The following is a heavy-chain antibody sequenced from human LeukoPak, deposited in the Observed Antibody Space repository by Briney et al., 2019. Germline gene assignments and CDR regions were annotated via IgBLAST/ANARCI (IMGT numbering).Heavy chain of an antibody. CDR1: GFTVSSYD. CDR2: IGTAGDT. Sequence: GGSLRLSCAASGFTVSSYDMHWVRQAAGKGLEWVSAIGTAGDTYYPGSVKGRFTISRENAKNSLYLQMNSLRAEDTAVYYCARALGYCSSTSCYNWFDPWGQGTLVAVSS. CDR3: ARALGYCSSTSCYNWFDP. J-gene: IGHJ5*02. V-gene: IGHV3-13*01. D-gene: IGHD2-2*01.